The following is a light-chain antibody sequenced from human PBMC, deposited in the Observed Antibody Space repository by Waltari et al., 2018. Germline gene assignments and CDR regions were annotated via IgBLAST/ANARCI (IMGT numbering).Light chain of an antibody. Sequence: AIQLTQSPSSLSASVGDRVTMTCRASQAISRSVAWFQQKPGKVPKLLICEASDLEDGVPSRFSGSGGGTRFTLTISSLQPEDFATYYCQHFYSYPSGFGQGTRLEIK. J-gene: IGKJ5*01. CDR1: QAISRS. CDR3: QHFYSYPSG. V-gene: IGKV1-13*02. CDR2: EAS.